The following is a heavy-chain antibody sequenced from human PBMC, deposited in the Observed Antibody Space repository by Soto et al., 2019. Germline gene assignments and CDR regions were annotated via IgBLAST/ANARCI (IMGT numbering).Heavy chain of an antibody. D-gene: IGHD6-13*01. CDR2: IIPIFGTA. CDR3: ARGTKGRFGYSSLYYYGMAV. V-gene: IGHV1-69*01. CDR1: GGTFSSYA. Sequence: QVQLVQSGAEVKKPGSSVKVSCKASGGTFSSYAISWVRQAPGQGLEWMGGIIPIFGTANYAQKFQGRVTITADESKRTAYMELSSLRSEDTAVYYCARGTKGRFGYSSLYYYGMAVWGQGTTVSVSS. J-gene: IGHJ6*02.